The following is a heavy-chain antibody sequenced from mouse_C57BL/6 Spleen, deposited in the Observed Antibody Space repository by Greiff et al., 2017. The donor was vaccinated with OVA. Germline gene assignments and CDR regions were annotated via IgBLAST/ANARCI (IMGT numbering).Heavy chain of an antibody. D-gene: IGHD2-4*01. Sequence: VQLQQSGAELVRPGASVKLSCKASGYTFTDYYINWVKQRPGQGLEWIARIYPGSGNTYYNEKFKGKATLTAEKSSSTAYMQLSSLTSEDSAVYFCASVITTHWYFDVWGTGTTVTVSS. J-gene: IGHJ1*03. V-gene: IGHV1-76*01. CDR3: ASVITTHWYFDV. CDR2: IYPGSGNT. CDR1: GYTFTDYY.